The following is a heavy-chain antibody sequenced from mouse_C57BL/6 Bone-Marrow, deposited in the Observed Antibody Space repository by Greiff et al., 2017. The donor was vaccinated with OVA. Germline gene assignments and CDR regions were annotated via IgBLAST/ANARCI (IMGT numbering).Heavy chain of an antibody. V-gene: IGHV1-80*01. CDR3: ARNGANYGPYFDY. J-gene: IGHJ2*01. Sequence: VQLQQSGAELVKPGASVKISCKASGYAFSSYWMNWVKQRPGKGLEWIGQIYPGDGDTNYNGKFKGKATLTADKSSSTAYMQLSSLTSEDSAVYFCARNGANYGPYFDYWGQGTTLTVSS. CDR2: IYPGDGDT. D-gene: IGHD1-1*01. CDR1: GYAFSSYW.